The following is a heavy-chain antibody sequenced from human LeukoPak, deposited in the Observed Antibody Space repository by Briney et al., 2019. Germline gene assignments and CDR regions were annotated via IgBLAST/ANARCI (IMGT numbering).Heavy chain of an antibody. CDR2: IKQDGSEK. CDR3: ARLSGYGGNNWFDP. CDR1: GFTFSSYW. V-gene: IGHV3-7*01. J-gene: IGHJ5*02. D-gene: IGHD5-12*01. Sequence: GGSLRLSCAASGFTFSSYWMSWVRQAPGKGLEWVANIKQDGSEKYYVDSVKGRFTISRDNAKNSLYLQMNSLRAEDTAVYYCARLSGYGGNNWFDPWGQGTLVTVSS.